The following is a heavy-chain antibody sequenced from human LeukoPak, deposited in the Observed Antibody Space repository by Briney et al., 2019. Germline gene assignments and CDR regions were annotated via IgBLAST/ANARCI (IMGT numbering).Heavy chain of an antibody. V-gene: IGHV1-2*02. J-gene: IGHJ6*02. CDR1: GYTFTDYY. D-gene: IGHD3-10*01. CDR3: AGDVKSSESSCIDV. Sequence: ASVKVSCKASGYTFTDYYMHWVRQVPGQGLEWMGWINPNSGGTTYAQKFQGRVTMTRDTSISTAYMELSTLRSDDTAVYYCAGDVKSSESSCIDVWGQGTSVTVSS. CDR2: INPNSGGT.